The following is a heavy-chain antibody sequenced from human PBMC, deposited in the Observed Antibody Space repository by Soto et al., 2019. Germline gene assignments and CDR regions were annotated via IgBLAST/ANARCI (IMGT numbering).Heavy chain of an antibody. D-gene: IGHD3-10*01. CDR2: ISNSGRT. CDR1: GGPVRRGNYY. J-gene: IGHJ4*02. CDR3: ARADYATGSYYPDY. Sequence: QVQLQESGPGLVKPSQTLSLTCTVSGGPVRRGNYYWSWIRQFPGKGLEWIGYISNSGRTHYNPSLMSRITILVDTSKNQFFLELRSVTAADTALYYCARADYATGSYYPDYWGQGTLVTVSS. V-gene: IGHV4-31*03.